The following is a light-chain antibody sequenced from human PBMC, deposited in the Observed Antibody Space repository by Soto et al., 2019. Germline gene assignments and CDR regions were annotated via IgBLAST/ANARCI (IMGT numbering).Light chain of an antibody. V-gene: IGLV1-44*01. Sequence: QSVLTQPPSASGTPGQRVTIPCSGTSSNIGSNTVNWYQQLPGTAPKLLIYKNDRRPSGVPDRFSGSKSGTSASLAISGLQSEDKADYYCAAWDATLNAVVFGGGTEVTVL. CDR3: AAWDATLNAVV. J-gene: IGLJ2*01. CDR2: KND. CDR1: SSNIGSNT.